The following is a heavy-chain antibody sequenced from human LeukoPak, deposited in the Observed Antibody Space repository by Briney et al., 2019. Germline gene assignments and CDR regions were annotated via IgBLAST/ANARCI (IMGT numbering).Heavy chain of an antibody. CDR1: GFTFSSYA. Sequence: PGGSLRLSCAASGFTFSSYAMHWVRQAPGKGLEWVAVISYDGSNKYYADSVKGRFTISRDNSKNTLYLQMNSLRAEDTAVYYCARGQESGSGWSATVLPYYFDYWGQGTLVTVSS. D-gene: IGHD6-19*01. CDR2: ISYDGSNK. CDR3: ARGQESGSGWSATVLPYYFDY. V-gene: IGHV3-30-3*01. J-gene: IGHJ4*02.